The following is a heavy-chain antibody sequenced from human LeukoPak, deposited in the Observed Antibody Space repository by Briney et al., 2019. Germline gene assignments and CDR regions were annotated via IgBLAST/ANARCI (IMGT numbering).Heavy chain of an antibody. CDR1: GFTFEDSA. J-gene: IGHJ4*02. D-gene: IGHD3-10*01. CDR2: VSGNGRNT. CDR3: AKEDKSSGEEY. Sequence: GGSLRLSCAASGFTFEDSAMHWVRQAPGKGLEWVSLVSGNGRNTYYADSVKGRFTVSRDNNRNSLYLQMNSLRTEDTALYYCAKEDKSSGEEYWGQGTLVTVSS. V-gene: IGHV3-43*02.